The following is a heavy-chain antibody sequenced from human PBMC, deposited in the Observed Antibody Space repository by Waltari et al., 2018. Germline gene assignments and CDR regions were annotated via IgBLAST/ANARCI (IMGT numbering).Heavy chain of an antibody. CDR2: SYYTGSN. D-gene: IGHD3-10*01. CDR1: GYSISSGYY. V-gene: IGHV4-38-2*02. Sequence: QVQLQESGPGLVKPSETLSLICTVSGYSISSGYYWGWIRQPPGGGLEWIGSSYYTGSNSYNPSLKSRVTISLDSSKNQFSLQLTSVTAADTAVYYCARRRGSFPYYLDYWGQGTLVTVSS. J-gene: IGHJ4*02. CDR3: ARRRGSFPYYLDY.